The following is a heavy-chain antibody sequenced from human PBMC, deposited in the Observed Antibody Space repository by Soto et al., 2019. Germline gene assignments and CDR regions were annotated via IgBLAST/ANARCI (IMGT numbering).Heavy chain of an antibody. CDR2: ISSSSSYI. Sequence: GGSGLSCAASGFTFSSYSMNWVRQAPGKGLEWVSSISSSSSYIYYADSVKGRFTISRDNAKNSLYLQMNSLRAEDTAVYYCAREDCSSTSCYPFDYWGQGTLVTVSS. CDR1: GFTFSSYS. CDR3: AREDCSSTSCYPFDY. J-gene: IGHJ4*02. V-gene: IGHV3-21*01. D-gene: IGHD2-2*01.